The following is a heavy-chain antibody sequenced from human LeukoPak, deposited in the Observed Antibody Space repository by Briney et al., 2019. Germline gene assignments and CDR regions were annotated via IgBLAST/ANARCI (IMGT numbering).Heavy chain of an antibody. V-gene: IGHV3-21*01. CDR3: ARSGYSYGFVVGDY. J-gene: IGHJ4*02. CDR2: ISSSSSYK. Sequence: GGSLRLSCAASGFTFSSYSMNWVRQAPGKGLEWVSSISSSSSYKYYPDSVKGRFTISRDNSKNSLYLQMNSLRAEDTAVYYCARSGYSYGFVVGDYWGQGTLVTVSS. D-gene: IGHD5-18*01. CDR1: GFTFSSYS.